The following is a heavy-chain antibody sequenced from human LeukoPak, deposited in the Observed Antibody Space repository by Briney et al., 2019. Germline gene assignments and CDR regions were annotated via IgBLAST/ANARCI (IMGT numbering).Heavy chain of an antibody. CDR3: ARYTSGWIDYYYYGMDV. Sequence: GGSLRLSCAASGFTFSSYWMSWVRQAPGKGLEWVAYIKQDGSEKYYVDSVKGRFTISRDNAKNSLYLQMNSLRAEDTAVFYCARYTSGWIDYYYYGMDVWGQGTTVTVSS. J-gene: IGHJ6*02. D-gene: IGHD6-19*01. CDR2: IKQDGSEK. CDR1: GFTFSSYW. V-gene: IGHV3-7*01.